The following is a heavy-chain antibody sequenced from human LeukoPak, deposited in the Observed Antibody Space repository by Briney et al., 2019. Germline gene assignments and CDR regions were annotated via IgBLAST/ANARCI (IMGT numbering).Heavy chain of an antibody. CDR1: GYTFTKYG. CDR3: ARDSDTTSGRDP. Sequence: ASVKASCKAFGYTFTKYGISWVRQAPGQGLEWMGWISIIDGNTNYAQKLQGRVTMTTDTSTNTVYMELRSLRFDDTAVYYCARDSDTTSGRDPWGQGTLVTVSS. J-gene: IGHJ5*02. CDR2: ISIIDGNT. V-gene: IGHV1-18*01. D-gene: IGHD1-26*01.